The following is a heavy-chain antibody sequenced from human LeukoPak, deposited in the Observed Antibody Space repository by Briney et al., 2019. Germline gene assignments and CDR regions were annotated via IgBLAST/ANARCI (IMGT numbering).Heavy chain of an antibody. CDR1: GSSFPDYW. CDR2: IYPADSDT. CDR3: ARRGTAFDAFDI. J-gene: IGHJ3*02. D-gene: IGHD1-1*01. Sequence: PGASLKISCQASGSSFPDYWIGWVRQMPGKGLEWMGIIYPADSDTRYSPSFQGQVTISADKSNSAAYLQWSRLKASDTAMYYCARRGTAFDAFDIWGQGTMVTVSS. V-gene: IGHV5-51*01.